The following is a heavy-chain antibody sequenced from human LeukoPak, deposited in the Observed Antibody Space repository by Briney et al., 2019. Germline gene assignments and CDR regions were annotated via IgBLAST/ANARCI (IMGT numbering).Heavy chain of an antibody. CDR2: IYPDDSDT. Sequence: GESLKISCKGSGYSFTSYWIAWVRQMAGKGLEWMGIIYPDDSDTRYSPSFQGQVTISADKSIGAAYLQGSSLKASDTAMYYCARRSYGGKDFDYWGQGTLVTVSS. J-gene: IGHJ4*02. D-gene: IGHD4-23*01. CDR3: ARRSYGGKDFDY. V-gene: IGHV5-51*01. CDR1: GYSFTSYW.